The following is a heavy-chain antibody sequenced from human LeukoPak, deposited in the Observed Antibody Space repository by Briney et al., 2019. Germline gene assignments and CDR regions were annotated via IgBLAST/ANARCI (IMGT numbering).Heavy chain of an antibody. J-gene: IGHJ4*02. Sequence: RSQTLSLTCAISGDSVSSNSAGWSWTRQSPSRGLEWLGRTYYRSKWYNDYAVSVKGRITINPDTSKNQFSLQLNSVTPEDTAVYYCAKGGGSLDYWGRGTLVTVSS. D-gene: IGHD1-26*01. V-gene: IGHV6-1*01. CDR1: GDSVSSNSAG. CDR3: AKGGGSLDY. CDR2: TYYRSKWYN.